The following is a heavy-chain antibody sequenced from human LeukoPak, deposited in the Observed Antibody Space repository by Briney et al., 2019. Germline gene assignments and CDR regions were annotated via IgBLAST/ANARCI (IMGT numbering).Heavy chain of an antibody. CDR1: GFTVSNNY. CDR3: ARDLYHLQQKLRSDY. D-gene: IGHD1-14*01. V-gene: IGHV3-53*01. CDR2: IYSGGST. J-gene: IGHJ4*02. Sequence: PGGSLRLSCAASGFTVSNNYMSWVRQAPGKGLEWVSIIYSGGSTYYADSVKGRFTISRGNSKNTLYLQMNSLRAEDTAVYYCARDLYHLQQKLRSDYWGQGTLVTVSS.